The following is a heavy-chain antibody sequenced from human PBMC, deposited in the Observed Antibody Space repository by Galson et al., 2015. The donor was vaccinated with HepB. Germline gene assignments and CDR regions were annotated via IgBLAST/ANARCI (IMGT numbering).Heavy chain of an antibody. V-gene: IGHV1-46*04. CDR3: YVDTAMVSHHWVGIGDY. D-gene: IGHD5-18*01. CDR1: GYTFTSYY. CDR2: INPSGGST. J-gene: IGHJ4*02. Sequence: SVKVSCKASGYTFTSYYMHWVRQAPGQGLEWMGIINPSGGSTSYAQKLQGRVTMTRDTSTSTVYMELSSLRSEDTAVYYCYVDTAMVSHHWVGIGDYWGQGTLVTVSS.